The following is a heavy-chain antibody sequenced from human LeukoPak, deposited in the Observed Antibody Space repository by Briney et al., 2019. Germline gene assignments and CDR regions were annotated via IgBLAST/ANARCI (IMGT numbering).Heavy chain of an antibody. CDR1: GFTFSIYE. J-gene: IGHJ4*02. Sequence: GGSLRLSCVVSGFTFSIYEMNWVRQAPGKGLEWVSYISSSARTIYYADSVKGRFTISRDNAKNSLYLQMNSLRTEDTAVYYCASFTAIGYWGQGTLVTVSS. V-gene: IGHV3-48*03. CDR3: ASFTAIGY. CDR2: ISSSARTI.